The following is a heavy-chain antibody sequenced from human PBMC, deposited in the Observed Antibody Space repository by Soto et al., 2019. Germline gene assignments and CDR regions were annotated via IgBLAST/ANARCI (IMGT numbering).Heavy chain of an antibody. CDR3: ARQTTVTNNYYYYGMDV. CDR2: IIPIFGTA. J-gene: IGHJ6*02. Sequence: SVKVSCKASGGTFSSYAISWVRQAPGQGLEWMGGIIPIFGTANYAQKFQGRVTITADESTSTAYMELSSLRSEDTAVYYCARQTTVTNNYYYYGMDVWGQGTTVTVSS. CDR1: GGTFSSYA. D-gene: IGHD4-17*01. V-gene: IGHV1-69*13.